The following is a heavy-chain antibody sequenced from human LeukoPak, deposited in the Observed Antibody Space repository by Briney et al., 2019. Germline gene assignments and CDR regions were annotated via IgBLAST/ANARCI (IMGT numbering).Heavy chain of an antibody. D-gene: IGHD4-17*01. J-gene: IGHJ6*02. Sequence: PSETLSLTCAVYGGSFSGYYWSWIRQPPGKGLEWIGEINHSGSTNYNPSLKSRVTISVDTSKNQFSLKLSSVTAADTAVYYCARFPLYGDYYYYYGMGVWGQGTTVTVSS. CDR2: INHSGST. CDR3: ARFPLYGDYYYYYGMGV. CDR1: GGSFSGYY. V-gene: IGHV4-34*01.